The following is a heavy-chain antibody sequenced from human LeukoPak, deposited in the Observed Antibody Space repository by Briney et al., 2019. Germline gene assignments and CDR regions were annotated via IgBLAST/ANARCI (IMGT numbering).Heavy chain of an antibody. D-gene: IGHD2-15*01. J-gene: IGHJ4*02. CDR1: GFTFDDYA. Sequence: GGSLRLSCAASGFTFDDYAMHWVRQAPGKGLEWVSGISWNSGSIGYADSVKGRFTISRDNAKNSLYLQTNSLRAEDTALYYCAKAGSIAVSIYYFDYWGQGTLVTVSS. CDR2: ISWNSGSI. V-gene: IGHV3-9*01. CDR3: AKAGSIAVSIYYFDY.